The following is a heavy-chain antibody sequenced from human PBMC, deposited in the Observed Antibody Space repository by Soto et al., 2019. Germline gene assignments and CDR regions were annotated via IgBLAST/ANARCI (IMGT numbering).Heavy chain of an antibody. CDR2: ISYDGSNK. V-gene: IGHV3-30-3*01. D-gene: IGHD3-10*01. CDR3: ARDLERGGYGSASPVDY. J-gene: IGHJ4*02. CDR1: GFTFSSYA. Sequence: QVQLVESGGGVVQPGRSLRLSCAASGFTFSSYAMHWVRQAPVKGLEWVAVISYDGSNKYYADSVKGRFTISRDNSKNTLYLQMNSLRAEDTAVYYCARDLERGGYGSASPVDYWGQGTLVTVSS.